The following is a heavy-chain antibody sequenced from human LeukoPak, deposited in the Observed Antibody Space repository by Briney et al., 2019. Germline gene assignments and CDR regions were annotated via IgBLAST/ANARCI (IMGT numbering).Heavy chain of an antibody. CDR1: GYTLTELS. D-gene: IGHD1-26*01. Sequence: ASVKVSCKVSGYTLTELSMHWVRQAPGKGLECMGGFDPEDGETIYAQKFQGRVTMTEDTSTDTAYMELNSLRSEDTAVYYCATGYSGSYSGYFQHWGQGTLVTVSS. CDR2: FDPEDGET. J-gene: IGHJ1*01. CDR3: ATGYSGSYSGYFQH. V-gene: IGHV1-24*01.